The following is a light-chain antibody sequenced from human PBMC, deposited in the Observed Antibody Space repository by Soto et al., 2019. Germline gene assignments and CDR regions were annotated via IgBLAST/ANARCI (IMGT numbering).Light chain of an antibody. J-gene: IGLJ1*01. V-gene: IGLV2-11*01. CDR3: CSYAGSYSYV. Sequence: QSALTQPRSVSGSPGQSVTISCTGTSSDVGGYNYVSWYQQHPGNAPKLMIYDVSKRPSGVPGRFSGSKSGNTASLTISGLQAEDEADYYCCSYAGSYSYVFGTGTKLTVL. CDR1: SSDVGGYNY. CDR2: DVS.